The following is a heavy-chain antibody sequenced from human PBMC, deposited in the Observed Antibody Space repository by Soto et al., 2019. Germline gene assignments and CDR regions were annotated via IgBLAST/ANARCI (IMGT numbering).Heavy chain of an antibody. D-gene: IGHD3-22*01. Sequence: GASVKVSCKASGFTFTSSAVQWVRQARGQRLEWIGWIVVGSGNTNYAQKFQERVTITRDMSTSTAYMELSSLRSEDTAVYYCAADKVYDSSGYYWTLGFDYWGQGTLVTVSS. CDR2: IVVGSGNT. J-gene: IGHJ4*02. CDR1: GFTFTSSA. CDR3: AADKVYDSSGYYWTLGFDY. V-gene: IGHV1-58*01.